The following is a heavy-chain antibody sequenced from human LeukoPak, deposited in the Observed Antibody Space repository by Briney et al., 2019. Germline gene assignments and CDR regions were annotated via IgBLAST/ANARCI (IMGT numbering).Heavy chain of an antibody. J-gene: IGHJ6*02. V-gene: IGHV3-48*03. CDR1: GFTFSSYG. Sequence: QPGGSPRLSCAASGFTFSSYGMNWVRQAPGKGLEWVSYISSSGSTIYYADSVKGRFTISRDNAKNSLYLQMNSLRAEDTAVYYCARDFWEGGYYYYGMDVWGQGTTVTVSS. CDR3: ARDFWEGGYYYYGMDV. D-gene: IGHD3-10*01. CDR2: ISSSGSTI.